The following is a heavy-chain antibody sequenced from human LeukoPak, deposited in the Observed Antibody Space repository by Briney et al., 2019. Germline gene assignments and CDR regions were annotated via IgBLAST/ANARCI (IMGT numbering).Heavy chain of an antibody. J-gene: IGHJ4*02. V-gene: IGHV3-33*01. D-gene: IGHD6-19*01. CDR2: IWYDGSNK. CDR3: ARSRGWYEGYYFDY. CDR1: GFTFSSYG. Sequence: PGRSLRLSCAASGFTFSSYGMHWVRQAPGKGLEWVAVIWYDGSNKYYADSVKGRFTISRDNSKNTLYLQMNSLRAEDTAVYYCARSRGWYEGYYFDYWGQGTLVTVSS.